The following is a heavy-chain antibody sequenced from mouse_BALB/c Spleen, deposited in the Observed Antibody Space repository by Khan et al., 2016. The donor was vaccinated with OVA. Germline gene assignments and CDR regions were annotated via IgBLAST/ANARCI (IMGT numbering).Heavy chain of an antibody. Sequence: DLVKPGASVKLSCKASGYTFTSYWINWIKQRPGQGLEWIGRIAPGSGSSSYNEMFKGKATLTLDTSSSTAYMKLSCLSSEDSAVYVCARENYYGRNCYAMDYWGQGTSVTVSS. CDR3: ARENYYGRNCYAMDY. J-gene: IGHJ4*01. CDR1: GYTFTSYW. CDR2: IAPGSGSS. V-gene: IGHV1S41*01. D-gene: IGHD1-1*01.